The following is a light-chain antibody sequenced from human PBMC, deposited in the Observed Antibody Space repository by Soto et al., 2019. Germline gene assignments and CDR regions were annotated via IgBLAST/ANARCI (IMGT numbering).Light chain of an antibody. CDR1: SSDVGGYNY. Sequence: QSALTQPASVSGSPGQSITISCTGTSSDVGGYNYVSWYQQHPGKAPKLMIYDVSNRPSGVSNRFSGSKSGNTASLTISGLQAEDEADYYCSSYTSSCTPYWVFGGGTKLTVL. CDR3: SSYTSSCTPYWV. J-gene: IGLJ3*02. CDR2: DVS. V-gene: IGLV2-14*01.